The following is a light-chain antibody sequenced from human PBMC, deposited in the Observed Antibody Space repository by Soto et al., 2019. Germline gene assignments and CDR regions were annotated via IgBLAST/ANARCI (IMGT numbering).Light chain of an antibody. V-gene: IGKV4-1*01. Sequence: IVMTQSPESLAVSLGERATINCKSSQGVLYSSNNKNYLAWYQQKPGQPPKLLIYWASTRESGVPDRFSGSGSGTDFTLTISSLQAEDVAIYYCQQYYSTPLTFGQGTKVDIK. CDR2: WAS. J-gene: IGKJ1*01. CDR1: QGVLYSSNNKNY. CDR3: QQYYSTPLT.